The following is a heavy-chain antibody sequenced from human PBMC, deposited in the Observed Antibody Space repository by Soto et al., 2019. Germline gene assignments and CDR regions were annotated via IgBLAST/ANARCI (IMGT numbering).Heavy chain of an antibody. CDR1: GGTFSSYA. CDR3: ASHGYSYAYLFDY. J-gene: IGHJ4*02. Sequence: QVQLVQSGAEVKKPGSSVKVSCKASGGTFSSYAISWARQAPGQGLEWMGGIIPIFGTADYAQKFQGRVTITADESTSTAYMELSSLRSEDTAVYYCASHGYSYAYLFDYWGQGTLVTVSS. D-gene: IGHD5-18*01. CDR2: IIPIFGTA. V-gene: IGHV1-69*12.